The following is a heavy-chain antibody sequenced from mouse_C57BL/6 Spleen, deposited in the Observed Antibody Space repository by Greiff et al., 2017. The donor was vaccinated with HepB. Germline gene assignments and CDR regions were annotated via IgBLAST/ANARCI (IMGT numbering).Heavy chain of an antibody. CDR1: GFTFSSYG. J-gene: IGHJ2*01. CDR2: ISSGGSYT. D-gene: IGHD3-3*01. Sequence: DVMLVESGGDLVKPGGSLKLSCAASGFTFSSYGMSWVRQTPDKRLEWVATISSGGSYTYYPDSVKGRFTISRDNAKNTLYLQMSSLKSEDTAMYYCARQRDEGYFDYWGQGTTLTVSS. CDR3: ARQRDEGYFDY. V-gene: IGHV5-6*02.